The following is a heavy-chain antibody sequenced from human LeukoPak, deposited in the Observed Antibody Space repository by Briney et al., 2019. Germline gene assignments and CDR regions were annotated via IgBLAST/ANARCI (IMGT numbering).Heavy chain of an antibody. CDR3: ARDQTDDILTGYYSPGRHYYYGMDV. V-gene: IGHV3-11*04. J-gene: IGHJ6*04. Sequence: PGGSLRLSCAASGFTFSDYYMSWIRQAPGKGLEWVSYISSSGSTIYYADSVKGRFTISRDNSKNTLYLQMNSLRAEDTAVYYCARDQTDDILTGYYSPGRHYYYGMDVWGKGTTVTVSS. CDR1: GFTFSDYY. D-gene: IGHD3-9*01. CDR2: ISSSGSTI.